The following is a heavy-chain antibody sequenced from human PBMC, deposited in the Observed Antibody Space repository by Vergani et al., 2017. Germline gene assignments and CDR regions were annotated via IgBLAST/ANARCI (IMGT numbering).Heavy chain of an antibody. D-gene: IGHD6-13*01. J-gene: IGHJ5*02. CDR3: AKFGSSWPSGWWFDP. Sequence: QVQLVQSGAEVKKPGSSVKVSCKASGGTFSSYTISWVRQAPGQGLEWMGRIIPILGIANYAQKFQGRVTITADKSTSTAYMELSSLRSEDTAVYYCAKFGSSWPSGWWFDPWGQGTLVTVSS. CDR2: IIPILGIA. CDR1: GGTFSSYT. V-gene: IGHV1-69*02.